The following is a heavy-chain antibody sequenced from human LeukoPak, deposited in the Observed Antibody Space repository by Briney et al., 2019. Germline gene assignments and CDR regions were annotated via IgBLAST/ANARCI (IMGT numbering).Heavy chain of an antibody. Sequence: GGSLRLSCAAFGFTFSSYEMNWVRQAPGKGLEWVSYISSGGTTIYYADSVKGRFTISRDNAKNSLYLQMNSLRAEDTAMYYCARDGGYNYGSLDHWGQGTQVTVSS. D-gene: IGHD4-17*01. CDR3: ARDGGYNYGSLDH. CDR1: GFTFSSYE. CDR2: ISSGGTTI. V-gene: IGHV3-48*03. J-gene: IGHJ4*02.